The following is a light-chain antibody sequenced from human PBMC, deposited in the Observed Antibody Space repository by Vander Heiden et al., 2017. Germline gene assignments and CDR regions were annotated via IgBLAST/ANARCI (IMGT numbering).Light chain of an antibody. CDR3: QQSYSTPRT. CDR1: QSISNY. Sequence: PLAQSPSSLSASVGDRVTITCRASQSISNYLNWYQQKPGKAPKLLIYAASSLQSGVPSRFSGSGSGTDFTLTISSLQPEDFATYYCQQSYSTPRTFGGGTKVEIK. J-gene: IGKJ4*01. CDR2: AAS. V-gene: IGKV1-39*01.